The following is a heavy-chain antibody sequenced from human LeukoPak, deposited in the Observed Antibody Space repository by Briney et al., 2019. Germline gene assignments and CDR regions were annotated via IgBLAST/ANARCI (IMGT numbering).Heavy chain of an antibody. J-gene: IGHJ4*02. CDR1: GFTFSSYS. CDR3: ARDEYGYNYKAY. CDR2: ISSSSSYI. V-gene: IGHV3-21*01. D-gene: IGHD5-24*01. Sequence: GGSLRLSCAASGFTFSSYSMNWVRQAPGKGLEWVSSISSSSSYIYYADSVKGRFTISRDNAKNSLYLQLNSLRAEDSALYYCARDEYGYNYKAYWGQGTLVTVSS.